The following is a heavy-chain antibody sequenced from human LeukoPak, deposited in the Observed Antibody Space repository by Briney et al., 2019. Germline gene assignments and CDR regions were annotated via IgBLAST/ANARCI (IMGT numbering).Heavy chain of an antibody. CDR1: GGTFSSYA. J-gene: IGHJ5*02. D-gene: IGHD2-15*01. CDR2: IIPIFGTA. V-gene: IGHV1-69*05. CDR3: ARGGVVDWFDP. Sequence: EASVKVSCKASGGTFSSYAISWVRQAPGQGLEWMGGIIPIFGTANYAQKFQGRVTITTDESPSTAYMELSSLRSEDTAVYYCARGGVVDWFDPWGQGTLVTVSS.